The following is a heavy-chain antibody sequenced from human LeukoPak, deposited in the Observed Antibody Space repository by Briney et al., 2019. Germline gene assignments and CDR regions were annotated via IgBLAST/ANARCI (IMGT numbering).Heavy chain of an antibody. CDR2: IIGSGSTT. CDR3: VRHRGGAYSGDNLFDS. V-gene: IGHV3-48*03. D-gene: IGHD2-21*01. CDR1: GFTFSSYE. J-gene: IGHJ5*01. Sequence: PGGSLRLYCAASGFTFSSYEMNWVRQAPGKGLEWLSYIIGSGSTTQYADSVRDRFTISRDNVKNAVYLQMNSLRDDDTAIYYCVRHRGGAYSGDNLFDSWGQGTLVTDCS.